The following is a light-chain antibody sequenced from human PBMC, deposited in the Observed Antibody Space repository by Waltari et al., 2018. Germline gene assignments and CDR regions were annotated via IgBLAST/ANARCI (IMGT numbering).Light chain of an antibody. J-gene: IGKJ1*01. V-gene: IGKV3-15*01. CDR3: QQYNNWPPWT. CDR2: GAS. CDR1: QTVSSN. Sequence: ETVMTQSPATLSVSPGERATLSCRASQTVSSNLAWYQQKPGQAPRLLIYGASTRATGSPARFSGSGSGTQFTLTINSLQSEDFAVYYCQQYNNWPPWTFGQGTKVGIK.